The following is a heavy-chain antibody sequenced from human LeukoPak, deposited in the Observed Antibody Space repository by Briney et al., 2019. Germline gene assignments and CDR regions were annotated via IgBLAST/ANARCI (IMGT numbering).Heavy chain of an antibody. CDR3: ARGPNYGDRVDYFDY. CDR2: IKQGGNEK. Sequence: GGSLRLSCAASGFIFRNHWMSWVRQVPGRGLEWVAHIKQGGNEKHYVDSVEGRFTLSRDDSKNLLYLQMNSLRVDDSAVYYCARGPNYGDRVDYFDYWGQGTLVTVSS. CDR1: GFIFRNHW. V-gene: IGHV3-7*01. D-gene: IGHD4-17*01. J-gene: IGHJ4*02.